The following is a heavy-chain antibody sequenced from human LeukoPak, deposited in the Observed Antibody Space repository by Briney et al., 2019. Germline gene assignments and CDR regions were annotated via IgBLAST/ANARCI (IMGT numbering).Heavy chain of an antibody. Sequence: VASVKVSCKVSGYTLTELSMHWVRQAPGKGLEWMGGFDPEDGETIYAQKFQGRVTMTEDTSTDTAYMELSSLRSEDTAVYYCATDPYGDYTGGYSGQGTLVTVSS. CDR2: FDPEDGET. V-gene: IGHV1-24*01. J-gene: IGHJ4*02. CDR1: GYTLTELS. D-gene: IGHD4-17*01. CDR3: ATDPYGDYTGGY.